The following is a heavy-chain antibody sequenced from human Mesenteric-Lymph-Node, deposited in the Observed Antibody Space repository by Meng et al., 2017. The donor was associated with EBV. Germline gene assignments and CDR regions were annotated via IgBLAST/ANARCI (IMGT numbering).Heavy chain of an antibody. CDR2: VYDGVRT. CDR1: VGSISSSDYY. CDR3: AREGYCSGGSCSFRYFDY. D-gene: IGHD2-15*01. V-gene: IGHV4-30-4*01. J-gene: IGHJ4*02. Sequence: VVLWGPGPGVAKPSRALLPTSSVAVGSISSSDYYWSWIRQPPGKGLGWIGYVYDGVRTYYYPFLKRRVTISVDTSRNQLSQKLSSVTAADTAVHYCAREGYCSGGSCSFRYFDYWGQGILVTVSS.